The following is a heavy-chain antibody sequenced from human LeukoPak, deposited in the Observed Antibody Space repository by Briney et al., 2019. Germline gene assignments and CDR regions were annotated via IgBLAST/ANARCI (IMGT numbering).Heavy chain of an antibody. Sequence: PGGSLRLSCAASGFTFSTYAMSWVRQAPGKGLEWVSYISSTSGDIQYADSVKGRFTISRDNAQNSVYLQMNSLRAEDTAVYYCARDGGWREDYWGQGTLVTVSS. V-gene: IGHV3-48*01. CDR2: ISSTSGDI. CDR1: GFTFSTYA. D-gene: IGHD2-15*01. J-gene: IGHJ4*02. CDR3: ARDGGWREDY.